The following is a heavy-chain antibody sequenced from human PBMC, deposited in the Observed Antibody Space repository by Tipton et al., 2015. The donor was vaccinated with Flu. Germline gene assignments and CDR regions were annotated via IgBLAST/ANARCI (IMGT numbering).Heavy chain of an antibody. Sequence: TLSLTCSVSGGSISSGGEYWTWIRQHPGKGLEWIASIYYSGGTYYNPSRESRVTMSVDTSKNQFSLKLTSVTAADTAVYYCARDQGFGGGMTYDYFAMDVWGQGP. J-gene: IGHJ6*02. CDR3: ARDQGFGGGMTYDYFAMDV. CDR1: GGSISSGGEY. CDR2: IYYSGGT. V-gene: IGHV4-31*03. D-gene: IGHD3-10*01.